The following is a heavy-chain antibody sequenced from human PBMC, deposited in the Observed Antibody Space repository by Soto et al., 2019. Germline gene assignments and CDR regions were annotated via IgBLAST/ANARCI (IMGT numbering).Heavy chain of an antibody. CDR2: VFYSGSI. J-gene: IGHJ4*02. V-gene: IGHV4-59*01. CDR3: ARGSPVRANWNFDY. D-gene: IGHD1-20*01. CDR1: GGSNNGYY. Sequence: PSETLSLTCTVSGGSNNGYYWNWIRQPPGQGLEWIGYVFYSGSINYNPSLRNRVTISVDTANNQFSLTLISVTAADTAVYYCARGSPVRANWNFDYWGQGTQVTVSS.